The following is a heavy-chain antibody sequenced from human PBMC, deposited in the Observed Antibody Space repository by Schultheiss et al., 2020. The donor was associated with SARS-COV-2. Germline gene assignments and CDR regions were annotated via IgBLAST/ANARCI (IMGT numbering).Heavy chain of an antibody. CDR2: ISAYNGNT. D-gene: IGHD4-17*01. V-gene: IGHV1-18*01. CDR3: ANYGDYPGEPTRNYGMDV. Sequence: ASVKVSCKASGYTFTSYGISWVRQAPGQGLEWMGWISAYNGNTNYAQKLQGRVTMTTDTSTSTAYMELRSLRSDDTAVYYCANYGDYPGEPTRNYGMDVWGQGTTVTVSS. CDR1: GYTFTSYG. J-gene: IGHJ6*02.